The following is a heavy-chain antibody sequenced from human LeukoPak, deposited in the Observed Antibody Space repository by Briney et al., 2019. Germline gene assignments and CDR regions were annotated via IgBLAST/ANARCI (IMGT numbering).Heavy chain of an antibody. V-gene: IGHV4-59*01. Sequence: PSGTLSLTCTVSGGSISRYYWSWIRQPPAKGLEWIGYIYYSGSTNYNPSLKSRVTISVDTSKNQLSVKLSSVSAADTSVYICARVSGWFDHWGQGTLVTVSS. D-gene: IGHD3-10*01. CDR3: ARVSGWFDH. CDR1: GGSISRYY. CDR2: IYYSGST. J-gene: IGHJ5*02.